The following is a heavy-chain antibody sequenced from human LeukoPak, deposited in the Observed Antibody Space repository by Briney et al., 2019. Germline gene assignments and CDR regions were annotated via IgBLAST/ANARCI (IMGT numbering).Heavy chain of an antibody. J-gene: IGHJ4*02. CDR2: ISSSGSTI. CDR1: GFTFSSYE. Sequence: GGSLRLSCAASGFTFSSYEMHWVRQAPGKGLEWVSYISSSGSTIYYADSVKGRFTISRDNSKNTLYLQMNSLRAEDTAVYYCARDFMYSGNCAGCWGQGTLVTVSS. V-gene: IGHV3-48*03. CDR3: ARDFMYSGNCAGC. D-gene: IGHD6-13*01.